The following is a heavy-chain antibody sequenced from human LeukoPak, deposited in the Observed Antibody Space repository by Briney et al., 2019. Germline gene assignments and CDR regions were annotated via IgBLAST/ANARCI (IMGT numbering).Heavy chain of an antibody. J-gene: IGHJ3*02. Sequence: SGGSLRLSCAASGFTFDDYGMSWVRQAPGKGLEWVSGINWNGGSTGYADSVKGRFTISRDNAKNSLYLQMNSLRAEDTALYHCARVVSYYGSGSYWGAFDIWGQGTMVTVSS. CDR3: ARVVSYYGSGSYWGAFDI. CDR1: GFTFDDYG. CDR2: INWNGGST. V-gene: IGHV3-20*01. D-gene: IGHD3-10*01.